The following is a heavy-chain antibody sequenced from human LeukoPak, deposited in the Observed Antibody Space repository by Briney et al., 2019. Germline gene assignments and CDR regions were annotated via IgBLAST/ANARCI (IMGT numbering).Heavy chain of an antibody. CDR2: IFSGGST. D-gene: IGHD6-19*01. CDR1: GFSVSSNF. V-gene: IGHV3-53*01. Sequence: GGSLRLSCADSGFSVSSNFMSWVRQAPGKGLEWVSVIFSGGSTYYADSVKGRFTISRDNSKNTLYLQMNSLRAEDTAVYYCAKDLHQYSSGWGPFDYWGQGTLGTVSS. J-gene: IGHJ4*02. CDR3: AKDLHQYSSGWGPFDY.